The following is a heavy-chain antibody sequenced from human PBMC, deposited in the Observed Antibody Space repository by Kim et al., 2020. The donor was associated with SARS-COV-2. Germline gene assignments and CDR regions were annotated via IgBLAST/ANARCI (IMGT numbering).Heavy chain of an antibody. CDR1: GGSLSGYY. CDR2: INHSGST. V-gene: IGHV4-34*01. J-gene: IGHJ4*02. D-gene: IGHD5-18*01. CDR3: ARGGGYSYGAIDY. Sequence: SETLSLTCAVYGGSLSGYYWSWIRQAPGKGLEWIGEINHSGSTNYNPSPKSRLTITVDTSKNQFSLKLSSVTAADTAVYYCARGGGYSYGAIDYWGQGTVVTVPS.